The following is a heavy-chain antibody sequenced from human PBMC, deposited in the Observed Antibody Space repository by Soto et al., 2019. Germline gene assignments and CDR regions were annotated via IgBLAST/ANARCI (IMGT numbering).Heavy chain of an antibody. J-gene: IGHJ2*01. CDR3: AKGPGGGRNGGWDFGL. D-gene: IGHD7-27*01. CDR1: GFTFSTYA. CDR2: IKSGGEGT. V-gene: IGHV3-23*01. Sequence: EVQLLESGGGLVQPGGSLRLSCAGSGFTFSTYAMSWVRLAPGRGLEWVSGIKSGGEGTYQPDSVKGRFTISRDNSKKTRYKEDKRLRPEGTGQFFCAKGPGGGRNGGWDFGLWGRCTLVTVSS.